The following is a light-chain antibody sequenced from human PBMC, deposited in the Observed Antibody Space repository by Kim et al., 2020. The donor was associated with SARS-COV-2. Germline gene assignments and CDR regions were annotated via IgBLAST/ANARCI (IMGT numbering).Light chain of an antibody. CDR2: DIS. CDR3: QQYTNWPLT. J-gene: IGKJ4*01. V-gene: IGKV3-15*01. CDR1: QSFSKH. Sequence: SPGERAHHCRKGRQSFSKHLCWYQSHPVHGPKPLIDDISTRATGIPARFSGSGSATEFTLTISSLQSEDFAVYYCQQYTNWPLTFGGGTKVDIK.